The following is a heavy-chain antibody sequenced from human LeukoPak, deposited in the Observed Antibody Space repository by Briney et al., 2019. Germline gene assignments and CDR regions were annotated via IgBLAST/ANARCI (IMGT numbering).Heavy chain of an antibody. Sequence: GGSLRLSCAASGFTFSTYDMHWVRQAPGKGLEWVAVISYDGSNKYYADSVKGRFTISRDNSKNTLYLQMNSLRAEDTAVYYCAKDQGLAVAFDYWGQGTLVTVSS. V-gene: IGHV3-30*18. CDR3: AKDQGLAVAFDY. J-gene: IGHJ4*02. CDR1: GFTFSTYD. CDR2: ISYDGSNK. D-gene: IGHD6-19*01.